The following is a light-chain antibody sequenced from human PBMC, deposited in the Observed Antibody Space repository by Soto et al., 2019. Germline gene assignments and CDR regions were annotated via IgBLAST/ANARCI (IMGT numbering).Light chain of an antibody. CDR2: GAS. CDR1: QSVASSY. CDR3: QQYGTSPPVT. Sequence: EIVLTQSPGTLSLSPGERATLSCRASQSVASSYLAWYQQKPGQAPRLLIYGASSRATGIPDRFSGSGSGTDFALSISRLEPEDFAMYYCQQYGTSPPVTFGQGNDWRL. V-gene: IGKV3-20*01. J-gene: IGKJ5*01.